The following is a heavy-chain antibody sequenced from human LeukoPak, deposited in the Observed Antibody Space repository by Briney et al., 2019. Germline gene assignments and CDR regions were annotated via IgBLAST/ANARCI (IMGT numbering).Heavy chain of an antibody. V-gene: IGHV1-69*13. J-gene: IGHJ5*02. Sequence: SVKVSCKASGGTFSSYAIGWVRQAPGQGLEWMGGIIPIFCTANYAQKFQGRVTITADESTSTSYMELSILRSEDTAVYYCARDWQHDIVVVPAASNWFDPWGQGTLVTVSS. CDR2: IIPIFCTA. CDR3: ARDWQHDIVVVPAASNWFDP. CDR1: GGTFSSYA. D-gene: IGHD2-2*01.